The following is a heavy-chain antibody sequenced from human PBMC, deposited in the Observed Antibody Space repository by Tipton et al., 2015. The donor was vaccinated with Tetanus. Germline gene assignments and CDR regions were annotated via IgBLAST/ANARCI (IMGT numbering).Heavy chain of an antibody. CDR2: ISYDGSNK. CDR1: GFTFSSYG. Sequence: SLRLSCAASGFTFSSYGMHWVRQAPGKGLEWVAVISYDGSNKYYADSVKGRFTISRDNSKNTLYLQMNSLRAEDTAVYYCAKDLDYYDSSGRGDYWGQGTLVTVSS. CDR3: AKDLDYYDSSGRGDY. V-gene: IGHV3-30*18. D-gene: IGHD3-22*01. J-gene: IGHJ4*02.